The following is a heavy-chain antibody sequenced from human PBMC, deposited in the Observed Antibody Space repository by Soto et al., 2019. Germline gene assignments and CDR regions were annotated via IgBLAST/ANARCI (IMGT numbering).Heavy chain of an antibody. Sequence: PGGCLGGSCASSRFSLSYYTMHWIRQAPGKGLEWMAVILSDGSKQYYAESVKGRFTISRDNSKSTLYLQMNSLRVEDTAVYYCVRTIAVDGPDALDIWRQGTMVPVS. D-gene: IGHD6-19*01. CDR2: ILSDGSKQ. CDR3: VRTIAVDGPDALDI. V-gene: IGHV3-30-3*01. J-gene: IGHJ3*02. CDR1: RFSLSYYT.